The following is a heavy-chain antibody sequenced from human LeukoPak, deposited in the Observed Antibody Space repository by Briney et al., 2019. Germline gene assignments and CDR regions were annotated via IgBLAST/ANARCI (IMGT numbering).Heavy chain of an antibody. Sequence: ASVKVSCKASGYTFTGYYMHWVRQAPGQGLEWMGLINPSGGSTTYAQKFQGRVTLTTDTSTSTAYMELRSLRSDDTAVYYCVRGGSSSGYDYWGQGTLVTVSS. J-gene: IGHJ4*02. CDR2: INPSGGST. D-gene: IGHD3-22*01. CDR3: VRGGSSSGYDY. CDR1: GYTFTGYY. V-gene: IGHV1-46*01.